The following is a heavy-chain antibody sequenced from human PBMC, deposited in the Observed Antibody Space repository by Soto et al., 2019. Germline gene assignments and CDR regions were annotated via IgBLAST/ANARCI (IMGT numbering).Heavy chain of an antibody. D-gene: IGHD3-3*01. CDR2: IYYSGST. CDR1: GGSISSYY. J-gene: IGHJ4*02. CDR3: ASTTITIFGVVPIFDY. Sequence: PSETLSLTCTVSGGSISSYYWSWIRQPPGKGLEWIGYIYYSGSTNYNPSLKSRVTISVDTSKNQFSLKLSSVTAADTAVYYCASTTITIFGVVPIFDYWGQGTLVTVSS. V-gene: IGHV4-59*08.